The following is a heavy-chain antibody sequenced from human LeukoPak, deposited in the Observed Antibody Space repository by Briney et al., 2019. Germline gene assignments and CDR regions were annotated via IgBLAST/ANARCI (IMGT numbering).Heavy chain of an antibody. D-gene: IGHD2-15*01. V-gene: IGHV3-7*01. J-gene: IGHJ1*01. Sequence: GGSLRLSCIASGVAIGSSWMSWVRQSPGKRLEWVANVNPGGSVQNYVDSVTGRFTISRDNAKNSLYLQMNNMRADDTAVYYCATTFPYCSEDNCALGGQGTLVTVSS. CDR2: VNPGGSVQ. CDR1: GVAIGSSW. CDR3: ATTFPYCSEDNCAL.